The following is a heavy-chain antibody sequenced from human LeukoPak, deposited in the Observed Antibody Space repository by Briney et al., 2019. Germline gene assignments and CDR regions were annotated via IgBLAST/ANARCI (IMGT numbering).Heavy chain of an antibody. V-gene: IGHV4-39*07. J-gene: IGHJ4*02. CDR1: GGSISSSSYY. Sequence: SETLSLTCTVSGGSISSSSYYWGWIRQPPGKGLEWIGSIYYSGSTYYNPSLKSRVTISVDTSKNQFSLKLSSVTAADTAVYYCARDDLGVGPFDYWGQGTLVTVSS. CDR2: IYYSGST. D-gene: IGHD3-3*01. CDR3: ARDDLGVGPFDY.